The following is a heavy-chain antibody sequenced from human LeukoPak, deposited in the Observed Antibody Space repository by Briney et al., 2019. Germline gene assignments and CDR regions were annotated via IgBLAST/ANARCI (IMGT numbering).Heavy chain of an antibody. CDR3: ARAYYYDSSGYYTPLRD. J-gene: IGHJ4*02. CDR2: IIPIFGTA. CDR1: GGTFSSYA. Sequence: SVKVSCKASGGTFSSYAISWVRQAPGQGLEWMGGIIPIFGTANYAQKFQGRVAITADESTSTAYMELSSLRSEDTAVYYCARAYYYDSSGYYTPLRDWGQGTLVTVSS. D-gene: IGHD3-22*01. V-gene: IGHV1-69*13.